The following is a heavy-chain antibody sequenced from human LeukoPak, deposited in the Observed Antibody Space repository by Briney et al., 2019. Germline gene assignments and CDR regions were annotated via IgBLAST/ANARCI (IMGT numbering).Heavy chain of an antibody. J-gene: IGHJ3*02. Sequence: AGSPQISCKGSAYSFTSYWIGWVRQLPGKGLEWMGIIYPGDSDTRYSPSSQGQVTISADKSISTAYLQWSRLKAWDTAMYYCARLTSYSSGWYDAFDIWGQGTMVTVSS. CDR3: ARLTSYSSGWYDAFDI. D-gene: IGHD6-19*01. V-gene: IGHV5-51*01. CDR2: IYPGDSDT. CDR1: AYSFTSYW.